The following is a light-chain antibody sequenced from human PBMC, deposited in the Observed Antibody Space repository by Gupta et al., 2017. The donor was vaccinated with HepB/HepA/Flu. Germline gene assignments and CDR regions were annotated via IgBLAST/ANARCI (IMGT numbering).Light chain of an antibody. CDR1: QSVSSY. Sequence: EIVLTQSPATLSFSPGERATLSCRASQSVSSYLAWYQQKPGQAPRLLIYDASNRATGIPARFSGSGSGTDFTLTISSLEPEDFAVYYCQQRSNWPPGKLTFGGGTKVEIK. CDR3: QQRSNWPPGKLT. CDR2: DAS. V-gene: IGKV3-11*01. J-gene: IGKJ4*01.